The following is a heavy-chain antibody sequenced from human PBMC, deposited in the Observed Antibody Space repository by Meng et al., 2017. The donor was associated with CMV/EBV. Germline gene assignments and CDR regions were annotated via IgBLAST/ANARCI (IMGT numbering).Heavy chain of an antibody. CDR3: ARGLKKNRDIVVVPAASRNAFDI. Sequence: SETLSLTCAVYGGSFSGYYWSWIRQPPGKGLEWIGEINHSGSTNYNPSFKSRVTISVDTSKNQFSLKLSSVTAADTAVYYCARGLKKNRDIVVVPAASRNAFDIWGQGTMVTVSS. CDR1: GGSFSGYY. D-gene: IGHD2-2*01. J-gene: IGHJ3*02. CDR2: INHSGST. V-gene: IGHV4-34*01.